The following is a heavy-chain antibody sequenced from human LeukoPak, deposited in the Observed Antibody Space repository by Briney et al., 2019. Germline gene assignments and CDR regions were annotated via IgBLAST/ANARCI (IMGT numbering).Heavy chain of an antibody. CDR3: VRGDRDYDILTGYSKRWFDP. CDR1: GYTFTSYY. Sequence: ASVKVSCKASGYTFTSYYMHCVRQAPGQGLEWMGIINPSGGSTSYAQNFQGRVTMTRDMSTSTVYMELSSLTSEDTSVYYCVRGDRDYDILTGYSKRWFDPWGQGTLVTVSS. CDR2: INPSGGST. J-gene: IGHJ5*02. V-gene: IGHV1-46*01. D-gene: IGHD3-9*01.